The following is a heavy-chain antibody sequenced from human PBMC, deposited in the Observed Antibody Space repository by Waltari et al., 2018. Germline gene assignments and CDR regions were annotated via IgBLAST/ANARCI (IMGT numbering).Heavy chain of an antibody. D-gene: IGHD2-2*01. CDR1: GFAFSGSW. J-gene: IGHJ4*02. CDR3: ATSRTFDY. Sequence: EVQLVESGGGLVQPGGFLVISCVASGFAFSGSWMNWVRQAPGKGLEWVANIKQDGSEKYFVDSVKGRFTISRDNAKNSLFLQMNSLRAEDTAVYYCATSRTFDYWGQGTLVTVSS. V-gene: IGHV3-7*01. CDR2: IKQDGSEK.